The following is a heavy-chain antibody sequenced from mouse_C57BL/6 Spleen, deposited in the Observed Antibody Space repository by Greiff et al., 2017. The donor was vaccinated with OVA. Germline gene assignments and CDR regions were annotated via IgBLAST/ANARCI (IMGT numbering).Heavy chain of an antibody. CDR1: GFNIKDDY. J-gene: IGHJ1*03. CDR2: IDPENGDT. Sequence: VQLKQSGAELVRPGASVKLSCTASGFNIKDDYMHWVKQRPEQGLEWIGWIDPENGDTEYASKFQGKATITADTSSNTAYLQLSSLTSEDTAVYYCTRDYYGSGGYFDVWGTGATVTVSS. CDR3: TRDYYGSGGYFDV. D-gene: IGHD1-1*01. V-gene: IGHV14-4*01.